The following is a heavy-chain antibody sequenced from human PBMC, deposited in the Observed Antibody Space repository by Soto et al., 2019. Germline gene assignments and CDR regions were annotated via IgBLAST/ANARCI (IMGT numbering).Heavy chain of an antibody. J-gene: IGHJ3*02. D-gene: IGHD6-19*01. V-gene: IGHV3-9*01. CDR3: AKDGAGSGWYSDAFDI. Sequence: EVQLLESGGGLVQPGGSLRLSCGASGFTFSNYGMSWVRQAPGKGLEWVSGISWNSGSIGYADSVKGRFTISRDNAKNSLYLQMNSLRAEDTALYYCAKDGAGSGWYSDAFDIWGQGTMVTVSS. CDR1: GFTFSNYG. CDR2: ISWNSGSI.